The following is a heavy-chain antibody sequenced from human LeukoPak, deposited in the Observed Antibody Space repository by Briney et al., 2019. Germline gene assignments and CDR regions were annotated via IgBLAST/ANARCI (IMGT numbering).Heavy chain of an antibody. J-gene: IGHJ4*02. V-gene: IGHV1-2*02. CDR2: VNSNIGDT. CDR1: GYSFTGYY. Sequence: ASVKVSCKASGYSFTGYYIHWVRQDPGQGLEWMGWVNSNIGDTYYAQKFRGRLAITRDKSITTVHMELSSLRSNDTAVYYCARDVLGYDSSASDWGQGTLVTVSS. D-gene: IGHD3-22*01. CDR3: ARDVLGYDSSASD.